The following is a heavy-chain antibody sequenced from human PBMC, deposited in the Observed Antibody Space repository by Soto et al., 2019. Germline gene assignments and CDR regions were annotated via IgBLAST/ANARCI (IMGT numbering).Heavy chain of an antibody. CDR1: GFTFSSYS. CDR2: ISGGGSSR. Sequence: GGSLRLSCAASGFTFSSYSMTWVRQAPGKGLEWVSAISGGGSSRYYADSVRGRFTISRDNSKNTLYLQMNSLRAEDTAVYYCARDPPDDSSGYYSLDNWGQGTLVTVSS. J-gene: IGHJ4*02. D-gene: IGHD3-22*01. V-gene: IGHV3-23*01. CDR3: ARDPPDDSSGYYSLDN.